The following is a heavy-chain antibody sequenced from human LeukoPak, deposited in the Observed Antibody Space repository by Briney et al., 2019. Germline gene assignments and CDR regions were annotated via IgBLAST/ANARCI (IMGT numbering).Heavy chain of an antibody. Sequence: GGSLRLSCAASGFTVSSNYMSWVRQAPGKGLEWVSSISSSSSYIYYADSVKGRFTISRDNAKNSLYLQMNSLRAEDTAVYYCARDFWADIVATFNNWFDPWGQGTLVTVSS. CDR1: GFTVSSNY. CDR3: ARDFWADIVATFNNWFDP. J-gene: IGHJ5*02. D-gene: IGHD5-12*01. V-gene: IGHV3-21*01. CDR2: ISSSSSYI.